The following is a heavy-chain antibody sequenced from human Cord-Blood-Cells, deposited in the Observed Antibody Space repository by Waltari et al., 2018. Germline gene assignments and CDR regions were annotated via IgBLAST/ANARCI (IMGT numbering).Heavy chain of an antibody. J-gene: IGHJ3*02. Sequence: QVQLVQSGAEVKKPGASVKVSCKASGYTFTGYYMHWVRQAPGQGLEWMGWINPNSGGTNYEQKFQGRVTMTRDTSISTAYMELSRLRSDDTAVYYCLRLGMVRAFDIWGQGTMVTVSS. CDR1: GYTFTGYY. CDR2: INPNSGGT. D-gene: IGHD7-27*01. CDR3: LRLGMVRAFDI. V-gene: IGHV1-2*02.